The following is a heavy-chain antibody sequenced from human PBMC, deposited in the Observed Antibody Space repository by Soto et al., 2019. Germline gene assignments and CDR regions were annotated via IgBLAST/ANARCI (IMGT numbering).Heavy chain of an antibody. D-gene: IGHD1-1*01. Sequence: LSLTCTVSGGSINSGDYYWSWIRQHPGKGLEWIGYIFYSGTTYYNPSLKSRVTISMDTSANQFSLKLSSVTAADTAVYYCARHSPTYGTTPGPWGQGTLVTVSS. CDR1: GGSINSGDYY. CDR3: ARHSPTYGTTPGP. CDR2: IFYSGTT. V-gene: IGHV4-31*03. J-gene: IGHJ5*02.